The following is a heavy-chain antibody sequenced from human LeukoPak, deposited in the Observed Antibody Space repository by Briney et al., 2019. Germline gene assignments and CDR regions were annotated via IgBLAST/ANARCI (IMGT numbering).Heavy chain of an antibody. V-gene: IGHV1-69*05. Sequence: SVKVSCKASGGTFSSYAISWVRQAPGQGLEWMGGIIPIFGTANYAQKFQGRVTITTDESTSTAYMELSSLRSEDTAVYYCARALEMATIYYYYYYMDVWGRGTTVTVSS. D-gene: IGHD5-24*01. CDR1: GGTFSSYA. CDR3: ARALEMATIYYYYYYMDV. CDR2: IIPIFGTA. J-gene: IGHJ6*03.